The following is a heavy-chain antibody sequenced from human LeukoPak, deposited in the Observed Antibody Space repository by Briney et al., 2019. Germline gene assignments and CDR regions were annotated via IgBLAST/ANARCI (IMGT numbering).Heavy chain of an antibody. CDR3: ARDVSYGYYYAYYFDY. CDR2: IKQDGSEK. CDR1: GFTFSSYW. J-gene: IGHJ4*02. D-gene: IGHD3-22*01. V-gene: IGHV3-7*01. Sequence: GGSLRLSCAAPGFTFSSYWMSWVRQAPGKGLEWVANIKQDGSEKYYVDSVKGRFTISRDNAKNSLYLQMNSLRAEDTAVYYCARDVSYGYYYAYYFDYWGQGTLVTVSS.